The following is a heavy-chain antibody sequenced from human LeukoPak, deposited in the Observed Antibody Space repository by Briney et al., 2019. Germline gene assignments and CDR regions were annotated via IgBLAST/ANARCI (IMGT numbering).Heavy chain of an antibody. CDR2: TYYRSKWYN. CDR1: GDIVSSNSAA. V-gene: IGHV6-1*01. CDR3: ARDQVFESVLRYFDWLPTKPKYYYGMDV. D-gene: IGHD3-9*01. J-gene: IGHJ6*02. Sequence: SQTLSLTCAISGDIVSSNSAAWNWIRQSPSRGLEWLGRTYYRSKWYNDYAVSVKSRITINPDTSKNQFSLQLNSVTPEDTAVYYCARDQVFESVLRYFDWLPTKPKYYYGMDVWGQGTTVTVSS.